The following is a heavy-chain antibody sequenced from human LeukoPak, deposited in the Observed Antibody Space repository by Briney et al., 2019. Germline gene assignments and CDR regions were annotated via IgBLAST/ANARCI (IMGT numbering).Heavy chain of an antibody. J-gene: IGHJ4*02. Sequence: SETLSLTCSVPGGSISSGDYSWSWIRQPPGKGLEWIGYIYHSGSTYYNPSLKSRVTISVDRSKNQFSLKLSSVTAADTAVYYCASVYGSGSYLGYWGPGTLVTVSS. CDR1: GGSISSGDYS. V-gene: IGHV4-30-2*01. CDR3: ASVYGSGSYLGY. CDR2: IYHSGST. D-gene: IGHD3-10*01.